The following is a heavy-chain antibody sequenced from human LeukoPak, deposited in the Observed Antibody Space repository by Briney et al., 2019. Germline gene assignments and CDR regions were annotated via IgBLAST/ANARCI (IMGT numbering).Heavy chain of an antibody. V-gene: IGHV1-2*02. CDR2: INPNSGGT. Sequence: ASVKVSCKASGYTFTGYYMHWVRQAPGQGLEWMGWINPNSGGTNYAQKFQGRVTMTRDTSISTAYMELSRLRSDDTAVYYCARDVVDIVVVPAASTNYYYYYMDVWGKGTTVTVSS. CDR3: ARDVVDIVVVPAASTNYYYYYMDV. D-gene: IGHD2-2*01. CDR1: GYTFTGYY. J-gene: IGHJ6*03.